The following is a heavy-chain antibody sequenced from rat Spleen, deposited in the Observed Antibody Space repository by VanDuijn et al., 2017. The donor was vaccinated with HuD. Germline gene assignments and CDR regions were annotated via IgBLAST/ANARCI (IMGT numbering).Heavy chain of an antibody. Sequence: QVQLKESGPGLVKPSETLSLTCTVPGFSLTSYHVSWVRQPPGKGLEWMGVLWGDGSKAYNSALKPRLSISRDTSKSQVFLKMSSLKTEDTATYYCARDRLGYYGYTPLDYWGQGVMVTVSS. CDR3: ARDRLGYYGYTPLDY. V-gene: IGHV2-32*01. D-gene: IGHD1-9*01. CDR2: LWGDGSK. CDR1: GFSLTSYH. J-gene: IGHJ2*01.